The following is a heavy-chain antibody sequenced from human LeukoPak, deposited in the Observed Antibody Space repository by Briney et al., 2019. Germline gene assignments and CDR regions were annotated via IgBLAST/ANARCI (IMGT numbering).Heavy chain of an antibody. D-gene: IGHD3-22*01. Sequence: ASVKVSCKASGGTSNSHAISWVRQAPGQGLEWMGRIIPNLGTTNRAQNFQDRVTLTADKSTNTAYMELASLTSDDTAVYYCATTNDGGGYQWGDFFDFWGQGTLVTVSS. J-gene: IGHJ4*02. V-gene: IGHV1-69*04. CDR1: GGTSNSHA. CDR3: ATTNDGGGYQWGDFFDF. CDR2: IIPNLGTT.